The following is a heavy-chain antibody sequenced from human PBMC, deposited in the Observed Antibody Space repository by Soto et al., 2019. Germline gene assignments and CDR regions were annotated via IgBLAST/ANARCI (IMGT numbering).Heavy chain of an antibody. CDR1: GGSITSGGFY. D-gene: IGHD1-1*01. Sequence: PSEPLSLTCSVSGGSITSGGFYWCWIRQHPEKGLEWIAYIFHSGSTDFNPSLKGRIIISADTSKNQFSLKLTSVTAADTAVYYCARERVKDNTWQLVDYWGQGTLVTVSS. V-gene: IGHV4-31*03. CDR2: IFHSGST. J-gene: IGHJ4*02. CDR3: ARERVKDNTWQLVDY.